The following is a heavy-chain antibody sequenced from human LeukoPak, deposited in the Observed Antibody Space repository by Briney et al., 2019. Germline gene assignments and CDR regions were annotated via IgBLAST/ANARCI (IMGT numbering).Heavy chain of an antibody. CDR1: GFTFSSYG. Sequence: GGSLRLSCAASGFTFSSYGMHWVRQAPGKGLEWVAFIRYDENAKYYADSVKGRFTISRDNSENTLYLQMNSLTTEDTAVYYCAKEPFRRVARDYFDYWGQGTLVTVSS. CDR2: IRYDENAK. J-gene: IGHJ4*02. CDR3: AKEPFRRVARDYFDY. V-gene: IGHV3-30*02. D-gene: IGHD3-10*01.